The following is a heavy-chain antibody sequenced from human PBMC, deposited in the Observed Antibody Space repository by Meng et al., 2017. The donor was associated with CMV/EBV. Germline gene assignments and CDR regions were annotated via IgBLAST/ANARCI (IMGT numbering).Heavy chain of an antibody. J-gene: IGHJ4*02. V-gene: IGHV4-30-4*08. CDR3: ARVGRTSCYDY. D-gene: IGHD2-2*01. CDR2: IYYSGST. CDR1: GGSISIGDYY. Sequence: QLQEPVPGLVNPSQTLSLTCTVSGGSISIGDYYWSWIRQPPGKGLEWIGYIYYSGSTYYNPSLKSRVTISVDTSKNQFSLKLSSVTAADTAVYYCARVGRTSCYDYWGQGTLVTVSS.